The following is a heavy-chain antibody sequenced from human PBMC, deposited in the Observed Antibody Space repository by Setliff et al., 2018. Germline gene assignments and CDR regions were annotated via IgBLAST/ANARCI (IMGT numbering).Heavy chain of an antibody. Sequence: PGGSLRLSCAASGFTFSSYAMHWVRQAPGKGLEWVAVISFDGSNKYYADSVKGRFTISRDNSKNTLYLQMNSLRAEDTAVYYCARDPQQLVIRYYFDYWGQGTLVTVS. J-gene: IGHJ4*02. D-gene: IGHD6-6*01. CDR2: ISFDGSNK. V-gene: IGHV3-30-3*01. CDR3: ARDPQQLVIRYYFDY. CDR1: GFTFSSYA.